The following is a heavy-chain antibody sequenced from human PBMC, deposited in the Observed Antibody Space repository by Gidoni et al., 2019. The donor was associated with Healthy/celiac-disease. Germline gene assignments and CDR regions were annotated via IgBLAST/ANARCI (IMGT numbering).Heavy chain of an antibody. CDR2: IYSGGST. CDR1: GFTVSSNY. J-gene: IGHJ5*02. CDR3: ARDCTYDSSGYYPRPDH. Sequence: VQPGGSLRLPCAASGFTVSSNYMSWVRQAPGKGLEWFSVIYSGGSTYYADSLKGRFTITSANSKNTLYLQVNSLIAEDTAVYSCARDCTYDSSGYYPRPDHWGQGTLVTVSS. V-gene: IGHV3-66*01. D-gene: IGHD3-22*01.